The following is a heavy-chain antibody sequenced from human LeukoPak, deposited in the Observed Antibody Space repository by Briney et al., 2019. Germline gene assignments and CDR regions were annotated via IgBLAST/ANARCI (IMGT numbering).Heavy chain of an antibody. D-gene: IGHD1-26*01. J-gene: IGHJ5*02. CDR1: GYTFTGYY. V-gene: IGHV1-2*02. Sequence: GASVKVSCKASGYTFTGYYMHWVRQAPGQGLEWMGWINPNSGGTNYAQKFQGRVTMTRDTSISTAYMELSRLRSDDTAVYYCVRGGDGSYSYWFDPWGQGTLVTVSS. CDR2: INPNSGGT. CDR3: VRGGDGSYSYWFDP.